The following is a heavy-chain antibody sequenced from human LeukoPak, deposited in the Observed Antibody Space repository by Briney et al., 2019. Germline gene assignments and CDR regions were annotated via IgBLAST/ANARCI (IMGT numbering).Heavy chain of an antibody. CDR2: IIPIFGTA. Sequence: SVKVSYKASGGTFSSYAISWVRQAPGQGLEWMGGIIPIFGTANYAQKFQGRVTITTDESTSTAYMELSSLRSEDTAVYYCATASRIAVVLYYFDYWGQGTLVTVSS. V-gene: IGHV1-69*05. D-gene: IGHD6-19*01. CDR1: GGTFSSYA. CDR3: ATASRIAVVLYYFDY. J-gene: IGHJ4*02.